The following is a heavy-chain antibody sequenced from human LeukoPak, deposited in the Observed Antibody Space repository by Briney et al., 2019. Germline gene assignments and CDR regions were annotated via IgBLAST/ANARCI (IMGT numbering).Heavy chain of an antibody. D-gene: IGHD2-21*02. V-gene: IGHV4-4*08. CDR1: GGSISSYY. Sequence: SETLSLTCTVSGGSISSYYWSWIRQSPGKGLEWVGHIYNFGSTNYNPSLKSRVTVSVDTSKNQFSLKLSSVTAADTAVYYCARAIVVVVTAPPYWYFDLWGRGTLVTVSS. J-gene: IGHJ2*01. CDR3: ARAIVVVVTAPPYWYFDL. CDR2: IYNFGST.